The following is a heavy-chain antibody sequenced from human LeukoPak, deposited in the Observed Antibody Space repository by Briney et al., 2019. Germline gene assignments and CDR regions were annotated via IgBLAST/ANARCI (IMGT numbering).Heavy chain of an antibody. J-gene: IGHJ6*03. Sequence: ASVKVSCKASGFTLTDYIHWVRQDPRQGLQWMGWIKPNSGDTDYAQRFQGRVTMTRDTSISTVYMELSSLRSDDTAVYYCARADSVPAGDYHYWYMDVWGKGTTVTVSS. V-gene: IGHV1-2*02. CDR2: IKPNSGDT. CDR1: GFTLTDY. CDR3: ARADSVPAGDYHYWYMDV. D-gene: IGHD2-2*01.